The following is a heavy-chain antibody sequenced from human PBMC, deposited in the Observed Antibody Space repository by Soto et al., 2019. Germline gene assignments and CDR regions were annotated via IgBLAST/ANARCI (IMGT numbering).Heavy chain of an antibody. CDR3: ARYPPYYDFWSGSYKPYGMDV. D-gene: IGHD3-3*01. J-gene: IGHJ6*02. CDR2: IYYSGST. Sequence: PSETLSLTCTVSGGSISSYYWSWIRQPPGKGLEWIGYIYYSGSTNYNPSLKSRVTISVDTSKNQFSLKLSSVTAADTAVYYCARYPPYYDFWSGSYKPYGMDVWGQGTTVTVSS. V-gene: IGHV4-59*01. CDR1: GGSISSYY.